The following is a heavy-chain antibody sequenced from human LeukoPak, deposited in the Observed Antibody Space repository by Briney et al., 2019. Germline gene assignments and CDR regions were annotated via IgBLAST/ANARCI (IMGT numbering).Heavy chain of an antibody. V-gene: IGHV3-30*04. CDR3: ARGNDYGDYLLDY. CDR2: ISYDGSNK. Sequence: GGSLRLSCAASGFTFSSYAMHWVRQAPGKGLEWVAVISYDGSNKYYADSVKGRFTISRDNSKNTLYLQMNSLRAEDTAVYYCARGNDYGDYLLDYWGQGTLVTVSS. D-gene: IGHD4-17*01. CDR1: GFTFSSYA. J-gene: IGHJ4*02.